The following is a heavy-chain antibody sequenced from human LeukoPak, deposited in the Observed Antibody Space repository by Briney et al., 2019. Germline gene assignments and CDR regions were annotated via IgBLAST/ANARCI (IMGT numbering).Heavy chain of an antibody. Sequence: SETLSLTCTVSGGSISSYYWSWIRQPAGKGLEWIGRIYTSGSTNYNPSLKSRVTISVDKSKNQFSLKLSSVTAADTAVYYCARAKDILTPTDAFDIWGKGTTVTVSS. D-gene: IGHD3-9*01. V-gene: IGHV4-4*07. CDR2: IYTSGST. J-gene: IGHJ3*02. CDR3: ARAKDILTPTDAFDI. CDR1: GGSISSYY.